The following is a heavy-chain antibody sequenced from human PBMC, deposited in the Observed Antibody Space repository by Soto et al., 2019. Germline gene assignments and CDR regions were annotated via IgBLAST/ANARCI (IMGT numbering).Heavy chain of an antibody. V-gene: IGHV1-18*04. J-gene: IGHJ5*02. D-gene: IGHD2-15*01. Sequence: ASVKVSCKASGYTFTSYGISWVRQAPGQGLEWMGWISAYNGNTNYAQKLQGRVTMTTDTSTSTAYMELRSLRSDDTAVYYCARDLLGYCSGGSCPGEDWFDPWGQGTLVTVYS. CDR3: ARDLLGYCSGGSCPGEDWFDP. CDR1: GYTFTSYG. CDR2: ISAYNGNT.